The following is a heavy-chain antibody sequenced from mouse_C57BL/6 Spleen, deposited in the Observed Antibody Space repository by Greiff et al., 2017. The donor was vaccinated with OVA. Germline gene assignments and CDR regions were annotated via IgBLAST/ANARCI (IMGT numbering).Heavy chain of an antibody. V-gene: IGHV1-55*01. CDR2: IYPGSGST. CDR1: GYTFTSYW. Sequence: VQLQQPGAELVKPGASVKMSCTASGYTFTSYWITWVKQRPGQGLEWIGVIYPGSGSTNYNEKFKSKATLTVDTSSSTAYMQLSSLTSEDSAVYYCARRTGYYAMDYWGQGTSVTVSS. CDR3: ARRTGYYAMDY. D-gene: IGHD4-1*01. J-gene: IGHJ4*01.